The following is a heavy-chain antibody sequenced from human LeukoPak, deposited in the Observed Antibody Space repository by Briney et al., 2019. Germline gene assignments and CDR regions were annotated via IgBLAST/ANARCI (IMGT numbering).Heavy chain of an antibody. CDR3: ARQYCSSTSCPPDY. D-gene: IGHD2-2*01. CDR1: GFTFSSYS. V-gene: IGHV3-21*01. Sequence: GGSLRLSCAASGFTFSSYSMNWVRQAPGKGLGWVSSISSSSYIYYADSVKGRFTISRDNAKNSLYLQMNSLRAEDTAVYYCARQYCSSTSCPPDYWGQGTLVTVSS. CDR2: ISSSSYI. J-gene: IGHJ4*02.